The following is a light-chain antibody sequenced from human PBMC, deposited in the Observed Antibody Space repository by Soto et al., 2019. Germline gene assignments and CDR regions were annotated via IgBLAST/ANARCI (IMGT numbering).Light chain of an antibody. Sequence: TQSPATLSASVGDRVTITCQASQDISNYLNWYQQKPGKAPKLLIYDASNLETGVPSRFSGSGSGTDFTFTISSLQPEDIATYYCQQYDNLFGQGTRLEIK. CDR3: QQYDNL. CDR2: DAS. V-gene: IGKV1-33*01. J-gene: IGKJ5*01. CDR1: QDISNY.